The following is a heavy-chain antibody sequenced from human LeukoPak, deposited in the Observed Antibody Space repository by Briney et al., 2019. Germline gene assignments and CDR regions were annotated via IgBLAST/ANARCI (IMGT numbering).Heavy chain of an antibody. CDR3: ARDRRKDTAMDPFDY. Sequence: GGSLRLSCATSGFTFSAYDMNWVRQAPGKGLEWVSHITSSGTTIYYADSAKGRFTISRDNAKNSVYLQMNSLRAEDTAVYYCARDRRKDTAMDPFDYWGQGTLVTVSS. CDR2: ITSSGTTI. J-gene: IGHJ4*02. V-gene: IGHV3-48*03. CDR1: GFTFSAYD. D-gene: IGHD5-18*01.